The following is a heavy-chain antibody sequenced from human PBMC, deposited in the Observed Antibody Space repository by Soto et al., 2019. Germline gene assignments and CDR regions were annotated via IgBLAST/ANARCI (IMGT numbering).Heavy chain of an antibody. D-gene: IGHD3-9*01. V-gene: IGHV3-7*03. Sequence: GGSLRLSCAASGFTFSRYWMSWVRQAPGKGLEWVANIKQDGSEKYYVDSVKGRFTISRDNAKNSLYLQMNSLRAEDTAVYYCAKSPYFFRGPLDYWGQGTLVTVSS. J-gene: IGHJ4*02. CDR3: AKSPYFFRGPLDY. CDR2: IKQDGSEK. CDR1: GFTFSRYW.